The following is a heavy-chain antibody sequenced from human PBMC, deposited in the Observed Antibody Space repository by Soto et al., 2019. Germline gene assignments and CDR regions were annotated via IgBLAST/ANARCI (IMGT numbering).Heavy chain of an antibody. Sequence: GASVKVSFKASGYTFTHFYITWVRQALGQGLEWMGAISPHNFNTNYAQKFRGRVTLTTEKSTNTAYMDLRSLTSDDTAVYYCARDEGGYDILTGYYKAHHFDYWGQGVPVTVSS. D-gene: IGHD3-9*01. CDR2: ISPHNFNT. CDR3: ARDEGGYDILTGYYKAHHFDY. CDR1: GYTFTHFY. J-gene: IGHJ4*02. V-gene: IGHV1-18*01.